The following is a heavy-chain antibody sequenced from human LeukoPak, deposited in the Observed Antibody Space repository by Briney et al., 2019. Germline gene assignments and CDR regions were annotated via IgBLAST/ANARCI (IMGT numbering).Heavy chain of an antibody. Sequence: GGSLGLSCAASGFTFSSYAMSWVRQAPGKGLEWVSAISGSGGSTYYADSVKGRFTISRDNSKNTLYLQMNSLRAEDTAVYYCARRSGIAVAGAFDYWGQGTLVTVSS. CDR3: ARRSGIAVAGAFDY. CDR2: ISGSGGST. J-gene: IGHJ4*02. D-gene: IGHD6-19*01. CDR1: GFTFSSYA. V-gene: IGHV3-23*01.